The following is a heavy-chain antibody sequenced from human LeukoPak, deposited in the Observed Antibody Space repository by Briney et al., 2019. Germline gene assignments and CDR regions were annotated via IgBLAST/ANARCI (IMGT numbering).Heavy chain of an antibody. CDR2: IYTSGTT. D-gene: IGHD3-3*01. Sequence: PGGSLKLSCAASGFSVSGHYMSWVRQAPGEGLEWVSLIYTSGTTTYAYSVKGRFTISRDPSKNTLFLQMNRLRVEDTAVYYCARDKPGFLEGDMDVWGIGTTVTVSS. J-gene: IGHJ6*03. CDR1: GFSVSGHY. CDR3: ARDKPGFLEGDMDV. V-gene: IGHV3-53*01.